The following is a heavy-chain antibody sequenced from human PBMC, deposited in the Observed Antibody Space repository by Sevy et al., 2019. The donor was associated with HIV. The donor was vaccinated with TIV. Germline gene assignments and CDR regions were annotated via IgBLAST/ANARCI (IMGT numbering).Heavy chain of an antibody. V-gene: IGHV3-23*01. Sequence: GGSLRLSCTASGFSFSNYVMAWVRQAPGKGLEWVSSVSPTSLSTYYAESVKGRFTISRDNSKNTLYLQMNSLRAEDTAVYYCAKDQRWLQSYYYYGMDVWGQGTTVTVSS. CDR3: AKDQRWLQSYYYYGMDV. CDR2: VSPTSLST. J-gene: IGHJ6*02. D-gene: IGHD5-12*01. CDR1: GFSFSNYV.